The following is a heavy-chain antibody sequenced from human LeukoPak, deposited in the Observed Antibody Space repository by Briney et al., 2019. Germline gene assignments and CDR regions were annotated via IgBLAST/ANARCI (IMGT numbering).Heavy chain of an antibody. V-gene: IGHV1-3*01. Sequence: ASVKVSCEASGYTFTSYAMHWVRQAPGQRLEWMGWINAGSGNTKYSQKFQGRVTITRDTSASTAYMELSSLRSEDTAVYYCARGGPPDTAMAIDYWGQGTLVTVSS. J-gene: IGHJ4*02. D-gene: IGHD5-18*01. CDR2: INAGSGNT. CDR1: GYTFTSYA. CDR3: ARGGPPDTAMAIDY.